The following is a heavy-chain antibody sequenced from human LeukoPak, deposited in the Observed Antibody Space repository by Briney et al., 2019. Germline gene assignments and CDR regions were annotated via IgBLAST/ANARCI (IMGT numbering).Heavy chain of an antibody. Sequence: ASQTLSLTCTVSGGSIISGDFYWIWIRQPPGKGLEWIGYIYYSGSTYYNPSLKSRVTISVDTSKNQFSLKLSSVTAADTAVYYCARGNLVPAVGAFDIWGQGTMVTVSS. D-gene: IGHD1-14*01. J-gene: IGHJ3*02. V-gene: IGHV4-30-4*01. CDR3: ARGNLVPAVGAFDI. CDR1: GGSIISGDFY. CDR2: IYYSGST.